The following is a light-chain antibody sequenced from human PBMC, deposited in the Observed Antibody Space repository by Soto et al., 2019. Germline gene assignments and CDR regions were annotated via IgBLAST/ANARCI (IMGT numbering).Light chain of an antibody. CDR3: QQRSNWPRT. J-gene: IGKJ5*01. V-gene: IGKV3-11*01. CDR1: QSVSSY. Sequence: EILLTQSPVTLSLSPGERATLSCRASQSVSSYLAWYQQKPGQAPRLLIYDTSNRATGIPARFSGSGSGTDFTLTISSLEPEDFDIYYCQQRSNWPRTFGQGTRLEIK. CDR2: DTS.